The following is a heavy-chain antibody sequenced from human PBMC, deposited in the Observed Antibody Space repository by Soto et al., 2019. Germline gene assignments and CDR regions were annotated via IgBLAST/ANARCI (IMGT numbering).Heavy chain of an antibody. J-gene: IGHJ6*02. V-gene: IGHV3-33*01. Sequence: GGSLRLSCAASGFTFSSYGMHWVRQAPGKGLEWVAVIWYDGSNKYYADSVKGRFTISRDNSKNTLYLQMNSLRAEDTAVYYCARDQSSLRFLEWAYYYYGMDVWGQGTTVTVSS. CDR1: GFTFSSYG. D-gene: IGHD3-3*01. CDR3: ARDQSSLRFLEWAYYYYGMDV. CDR2: IWYDGSNK.